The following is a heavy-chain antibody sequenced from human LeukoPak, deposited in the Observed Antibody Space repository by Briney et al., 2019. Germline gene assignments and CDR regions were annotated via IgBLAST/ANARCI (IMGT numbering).Heavy chain of an antibody. V-gene: IGHV1-18*01. CDR3: ARATNWNYAFDI. CDR1: GYTFTSYG. D-gene: IGHD1-7*01. CDR2: ISGYNGNT. J-gene: IGHJ3*02. Sequence: ASVKVSCTASGYTFTSYGITWVRQAPGQGLEWMGWISGYNGNTNYAQNFQGRVTMTTDTSTSTAYMELSSLRSDDTAVYYCARATNWNYAFDIWGQGTMVTVSS.